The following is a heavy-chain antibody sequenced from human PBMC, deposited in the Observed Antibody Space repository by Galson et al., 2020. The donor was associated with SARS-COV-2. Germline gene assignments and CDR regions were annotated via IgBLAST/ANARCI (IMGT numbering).Heavy chain of an antibody. D-gene: IGHD3-9*01. V-gene: IGHV3-30-3*01. CDR3: AKGLRYFDERDY. Sequence: GESLKISCAASGFTFSSYAMHWVRQAPGKGLEGVAVISYDGSNKYYADSVKGRFTISRDNSKNTLYLQMNRLRAEDTAVYYCAKGLRYFDERDYWGQGTLVTVAS. CDR1: GFTFSSYA. J-gene: IGHJ4*02. CDR2: ISYDGSNK.